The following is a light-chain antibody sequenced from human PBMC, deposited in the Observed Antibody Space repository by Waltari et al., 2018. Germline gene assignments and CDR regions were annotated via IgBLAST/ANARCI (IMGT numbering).Light chain of an antibody. CDR3: CSYAGSSTFYV. Sequence: QSALTQPASVSGSPGQSITISCTGPSSDAGSYNLVSWYQQHPGKAPKLMIYEGSKRPSGVSNRFSGSKSGNTASLTISGLQAEDEADYYCCSYAGSSTFYVFGTGTKVTVL. CDR2: EGS. V-gene: IGLV2-23*03. J-gene: IGLJ1*01. CDR1: SSDAGSYNL.